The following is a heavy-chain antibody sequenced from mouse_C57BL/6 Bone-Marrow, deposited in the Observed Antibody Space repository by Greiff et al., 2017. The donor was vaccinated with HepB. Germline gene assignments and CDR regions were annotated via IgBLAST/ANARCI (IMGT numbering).Heavy chain of an antibody. J-gene: IGHJ4*01. CDR2: IYPRDGST. CDR3: ALPYYSNYRKMDY. CDR1: GYTFTDHT. Sequence: QVQLQQSDAELVKPGASVKISCKVSGYTFTDHTIHWMKQRPEQGLEWIGYIYPRDGSTKYNEKFKGKATLTADKSSSTAYMQLNSLTSEDSAVYCCALPYYSNYRKMDYWGQGTSVTVSS. D-gene: IGHD2-5*01. V-gene: IGHV1-78*01.